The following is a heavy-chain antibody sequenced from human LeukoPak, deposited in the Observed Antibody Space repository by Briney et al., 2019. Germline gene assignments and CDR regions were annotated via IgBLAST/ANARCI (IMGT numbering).Heavy chain of an antibody. Sequence: GGSLRLSCAASGFTFDDYAMHGVRQAPGKGLEWVSGISWNSGSIGYADSVKGRFTISRDNAKNSLYLQMNSLEAEDTALYYCAKDRGGWYEWGYSGDWGQGTLVTVSS. V-gene: IGHV3-9*01. CDR3: AKDRGGWYEWGYSGD. CDR1: GFTFDDYA. J-gene: IGHJ4*02. CDR2: ISWNSGSI. D-gene: IGHD2-15*01.